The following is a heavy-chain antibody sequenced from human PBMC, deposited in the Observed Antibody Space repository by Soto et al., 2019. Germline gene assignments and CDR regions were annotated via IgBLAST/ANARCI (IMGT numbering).Heavy chain of an antibody. D-gene: IGHD3-16*01. J-gene: IGHJ4*02. CDR1: GFSLSTSGVG. CDR3: AHGGIMITFGGVIDFDY. CDR2: IYWDDDK. Sequence: QITLKESGPTLVKPTQTLTLTCTFSGFSLSTSGVGVGWIRQPPGKALEWLALIYWDDDKRYSPSLKSRLTITQHTSKNQVVLTMTNLYPVDTATYYCAHGGIMITFGGVIDFDYWGQGPLVTVSS. V-gene: IGHV2-5*02.